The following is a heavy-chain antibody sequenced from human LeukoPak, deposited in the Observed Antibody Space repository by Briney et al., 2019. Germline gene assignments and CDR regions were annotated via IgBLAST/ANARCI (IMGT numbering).Heavy chain of an antibody. Sequence: PGGSLRLSCAASGFTFDDYAMSWVRHAPGKGLERGSGMNWNGGSTAYADYVQGRFTFARDNAKNSLYLQMDSLRAEDTALYYCARDVAIWFGEYYDIWGQGTMVTVSS. D-gene: IGHD3-10*01. V-gene: IGHV3-20*04. CDR1: GFTFDDYA. J-gene: IGHJ3*02. CDR2: MNWNGGST. CDR3: ARDVAIWFGEYYDI.